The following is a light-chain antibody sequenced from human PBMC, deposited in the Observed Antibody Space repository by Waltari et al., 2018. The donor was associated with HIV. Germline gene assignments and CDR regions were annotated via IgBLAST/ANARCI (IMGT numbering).Light chain of an antibody. CDR1: HSGYNSR. V-gene: IGKV3-20*01. CDR2: DAS. J-gene: IGKJ1*01. CDR3: QQHASAPQT. Sequence: EIVLTQSPGTLSLSPGERAALSCRASHSGYNSRVAWYQQNPGQAPRLLIYDASRRATGIPDRFSGSGSGTDFTLTISRLEPEDFAVYYCQQHASAPQTFGLGTKVEFK.